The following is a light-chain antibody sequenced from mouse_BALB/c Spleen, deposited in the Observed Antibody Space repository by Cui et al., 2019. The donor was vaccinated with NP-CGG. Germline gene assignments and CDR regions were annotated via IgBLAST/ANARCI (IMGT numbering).Light chain of an antibody. CDR1: TGAVTTSNY. Sequence: QAVVPQEHAPTTSPGETVTLTCRSSTGAVTTSNYANWVQEKPDHLFTGLIGGTNNRAPGVPARFSGSLIGDRAALTITGAQNEDEAIYFCALWYSNHWVFGGGTKLTVL. CDR3: ALWYSNHWV. V-gene: IGLV1*01. CDR2: GTN. J-gene: IGLJ1*01.